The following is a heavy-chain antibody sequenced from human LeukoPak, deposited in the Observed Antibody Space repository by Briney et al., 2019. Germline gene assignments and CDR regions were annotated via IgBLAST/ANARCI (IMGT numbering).Heavy chain of an antibody. CDR3: ARLPPSSGWYPGAFDI. D-gene: IGHD6-19*01. Sequence: SETLSLTCTVSGGSISSYYWSWIRQPPGKGLEWIGYIYYSGSTNYNPSLKSRVTISVDTSKNRFSLKLSSVTAADTAVYYCARLPPSSGWYPGAFDIWGQGTMVTVSS. CDR2: IYYSGST. J-gene: IGHJ3*02. V-gene: IGHV4-59*08. CDR1: GGSISSYY.